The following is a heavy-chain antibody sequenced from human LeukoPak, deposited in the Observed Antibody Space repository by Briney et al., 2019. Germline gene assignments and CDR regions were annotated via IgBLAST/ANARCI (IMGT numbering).Heavy chain of an antibody. J-gene: IGHJ3*02. D-gene: IGHD5-24*01. CDR2: IYSGDST. CDR1: GFTVSSNY. V-gene: IGHV3-66*01. Sequence: PGGSLRLSCAASGFTVSSNYMTWVRQAPGKGLEWVSLIYSGDSTYYADSVKGRFTMSRDNSKNTLYLQMNSLRVEDTAVYHCARDGRWLQLAPDAFDIWGQGTTVTVSS. CDR3: ARDGRWLQLAPDAFDI.